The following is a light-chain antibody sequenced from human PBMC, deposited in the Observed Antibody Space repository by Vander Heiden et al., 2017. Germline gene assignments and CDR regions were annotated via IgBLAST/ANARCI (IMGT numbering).Light chain of an antibody. CDR3: AAWDGSLNGWV. CDR1: SSNIGRNT. CDR2: GND. Sequence: QSVLTQRPSASGTPGQRVTISCSGSSSNIGRNTVNWYQQLPRTAPKLLIHGNDERPSGVPDRFSGSKSGASASLAISGLQSDDEADYYCAAWDGSLNGWVFGGGTKLTVL. J-gene: IGLJ3*02. V-gene: IGLV1-44*01.